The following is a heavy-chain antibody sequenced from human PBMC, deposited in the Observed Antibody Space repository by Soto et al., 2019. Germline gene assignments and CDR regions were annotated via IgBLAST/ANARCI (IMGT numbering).Heavy chain of an antibody. J-gene: IGHJ4*02. CDR2: ISAYNGNT. V-gene: IGHV1-18*01. CDR1: GYTCTSYG. Sequence: QVQLVQSGAEVKKPGASVKVSCKASGYTCTSYGISWVRQAPGQGLEWIGWISAYNGNTNYAQKLQGRVTMTTDTCTSTAYMELRSLRSDDTAVYYCARDPEHISTSCYDYWGQGTLVTVSS. CDR3: ARDPEHISTSCYDY. D-gene: IGHD2-2*01.